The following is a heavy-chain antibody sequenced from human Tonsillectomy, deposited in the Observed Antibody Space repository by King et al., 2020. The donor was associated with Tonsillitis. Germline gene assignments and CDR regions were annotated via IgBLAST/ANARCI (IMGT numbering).Heavy chain of an antibody. V-gene: IGHV4-39*07. CDR2: IYCNGST. CDR3: TRLWFVGATNWFNP. CDR1: GGSISRSSYY. Sequence: QLQESGPGLVKPSETLSLTCTVSGGSISRSSYYLGWIRQSPGKGLECIGSIYCNGSTYYNPSLKSRVTISVDTSKNQFSLKLSSVTAADTAVYYCTRLWFVGATNWFNPWGQGTLVTASS. D-gene: IGHD1-26*01. J-gene: IGHJ5*02.